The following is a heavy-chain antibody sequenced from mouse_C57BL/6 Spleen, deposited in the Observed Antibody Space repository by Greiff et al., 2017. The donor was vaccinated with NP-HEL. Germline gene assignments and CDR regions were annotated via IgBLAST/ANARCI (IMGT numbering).Heavy chain of an antibody. D-gene: IGHD1-1*01. V-gene: IGHV1-19*01. CDR1: GYTFTDYY. CDR2: INPYNGGT. Sequence: VQLQQSGPVLVKPGASVKMSCKASGYTFTDYYMNWVKQSHGKSLEWIGVINPYNGGTSYNQKFKGKATLTVDKSSSTAYMELNSLTSEDSAVYYCARSYYYGSSPYAMDYWGQGTSVTVSS. CDR3: ARSYYYGSSPYAMDY. J-gene: IGHJ4*01.